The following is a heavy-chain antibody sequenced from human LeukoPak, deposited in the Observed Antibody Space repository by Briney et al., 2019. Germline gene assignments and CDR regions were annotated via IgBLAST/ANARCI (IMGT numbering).Heavy chain of an antibody. D-gene: IGHD3-3*01. J-gene: IGHJ4*02. V-gene: IGHV1-8*01. CDR2: MNPNSGNT. CDR3: ARGNYDFWSGYDY. Sequence: ASVKVSCRASGYTFTSYDINWVRQATGQGLEWMGWMNPNSGNTGYAQKFQGRVTMTRNTSISTAYMELSSLRSEDTAVYYCARGNYDFWSGYDYWGQRTLVTVSS. CDR1: GYTFTSYD.